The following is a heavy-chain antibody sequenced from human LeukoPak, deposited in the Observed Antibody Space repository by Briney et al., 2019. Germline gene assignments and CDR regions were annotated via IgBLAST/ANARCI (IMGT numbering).Heavy chain of an antibody. Sequence: ASVKVSCKASGYTFTGYYMHWVRQAPGQGLEWMGWINPNSGDTNYAQKFQGRVTMTRDTSISTAYMELSRLRSDDTAVYYCARSEDFCTGGVCYFHWGQGTLVTVSS. CDR3: ARSEDFCTGGVCYFH. CDR1: GYTFTGYY. CDR2: INPNSGDT. J-gene: IGHJ4*02. D-gene: IGHD2-8*02. V-gene: IGHV1-2*02.